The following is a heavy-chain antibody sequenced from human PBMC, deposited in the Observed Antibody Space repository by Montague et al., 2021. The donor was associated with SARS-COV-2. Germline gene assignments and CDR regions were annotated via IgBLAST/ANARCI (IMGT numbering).Heavy chain of an antibody. D-gene: IGHD5-18*01. V-gene: IGHV3-30-3*01. Sequence: SLRLSCPASGFTFTSYAMHWVRQAPGKGLEWVAVISFDGTNKYYTDSVKGRFTISRDNSKNTLYLQMHSVRPEDTAVYYCARDQGGYSYKDYWGQGTLVTVSS. CDR1: GFTFTSYA. J-gene: IGHJ4*02. CDR2: ISFDGTNK. CDR3: ARDQGGYSYKDY.